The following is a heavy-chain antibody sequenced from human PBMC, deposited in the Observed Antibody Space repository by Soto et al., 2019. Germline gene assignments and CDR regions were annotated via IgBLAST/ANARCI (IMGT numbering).Heavy chain of an antibody. CDR3: ARGVPHELCFGQLTSIDY. CDR1: GYTFTSYG. V-gene: IGHV1-18*01. J-gene: IGHJ4*02. CDR2: ISAYNGNT. D-gene: IGHD3-10*01. Sequence: QVPLVQSGAEVKKPGSSVKVSCKASGYTFTSYGISWVRQAPGQGLAWMGWISAYNGNTNDAQKLQGRVTTTPDTATSTAYMQLRSLRSDDTAVYYCARGVPHELCFGQLTSIDYWGKGTLVTVSS.